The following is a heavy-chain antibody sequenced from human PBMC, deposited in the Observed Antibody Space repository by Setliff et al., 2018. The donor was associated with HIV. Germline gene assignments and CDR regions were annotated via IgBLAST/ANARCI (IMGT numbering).Heavy chain of an antibody. CDR1: GGSISSYC. CDR3: ASAGSGTRAPPRY. V-gene: IGHV4-59*01. CDR2: IFYSGST. J-gene: IGHJ4*02. Sequence: PSETLSLTCTVSGGSISSYCWSWIRQPPGEGLEWIGYIFYSGSTNYNPSLKSRVTISLDTSKNQFSLKLTSVTAADTAVYYCASAGSGTRAPPRYWGQGTLVTVSS. D-gene: IGHD1-1*01.